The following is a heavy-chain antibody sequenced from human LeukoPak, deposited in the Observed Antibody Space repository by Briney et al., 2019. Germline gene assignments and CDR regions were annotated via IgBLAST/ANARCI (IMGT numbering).Heavy chain of an antibody. CDR3: AKLQEEAFDI. J-gene: IGHJ3*02. Sequence: GGSLRLSCAASGFTVSSNYMSWVRQAPGKGLEWVSSISSSSSYIYYADSVKGRFTISRDNSKNTLYLQMNSLRAEDTAVYYCAKLQEEAFDIWGQGTMVTVSS. CDR1: GFTVSSNY. V-gene: IGHV3-21*01. CDR2: ISSSSSYI.